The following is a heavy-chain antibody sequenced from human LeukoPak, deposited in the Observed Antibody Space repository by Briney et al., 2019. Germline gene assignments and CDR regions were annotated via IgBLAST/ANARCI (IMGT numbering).Heavy chain of an antibody. CDR3: AKDNPRLRFAFDI. CDR1: GFTFSSYA. D-gene: IGHD5-12*01. V-gene: IGHV3-30-3*02. Sequence: PGRSLRLSCAVSGFTFSSYAMHWVRQAPGKGLEWVAVISYDGSNKYYADSVKGRFTISRDNSKNTLYLQMNSLRVEDTAVYYCAKDNPRLRFAFDIWGQGTMVTVSS. J-gene: IGHJ3*02. CDR2: ISYDGSNK.